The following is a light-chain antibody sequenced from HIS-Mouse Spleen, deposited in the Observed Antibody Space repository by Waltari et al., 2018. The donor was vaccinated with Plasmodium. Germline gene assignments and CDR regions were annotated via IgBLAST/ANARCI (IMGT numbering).Light chain of an antibody. CDR3: QAWDSSTVV. CDR2: QDS. J-gene: IGLJ2*01. Sequence: SYELPQPPSVSVSPGQTASLPCPGDTSGDKHACWYTPKSGQSPVLVIYQDSKRPSGIPERFSGSNSGNTATLTISGTQAMDEADYYCQAWDSSTVVFGGGTKLTVL. CDR1: TSGDKH. V-gene: IGLV3-1*01.